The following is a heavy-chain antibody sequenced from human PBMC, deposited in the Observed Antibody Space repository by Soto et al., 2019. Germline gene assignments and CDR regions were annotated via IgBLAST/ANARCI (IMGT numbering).Heavy chain of an antibody. CDR2: SFYRGIT. J-gene: IGHJ6*02. CDR3: ARWSGVGVAGMDV. CDR1: GDSINSGDYY. V-gene: IGHV4-30-4*01. D-gene: IGHD3-10*01. Sequence: QVQLQESGPRLVKPLQTLSLTCTVSGDSINSGDYYWSWIRQPPGRGLEWVGYSFYRGITDYNPSLKSRMTLTRDTSKNQFSQRLNSVTAADTALYFCARWSGVGVAGMDVWGQGTKVSVSS.